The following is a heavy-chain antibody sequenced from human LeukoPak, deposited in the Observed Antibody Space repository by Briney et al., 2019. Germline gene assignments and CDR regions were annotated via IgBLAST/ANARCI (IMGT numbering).Heavy chain of an antibody. D-gene: IGHD3-22*01. Sequence: SETLSLTCTVSGGSISSSSYYWGWIRQPPGKGLEWIGSIYYSGSTYYNPSLKSRVTISVDTSKNQFSLKLSSVTAADTAVYYCARGDEYYYDSSGYLNWGQGTLVTVSS. CDR3: ARGDEYYYDSSGYLN. CDR2: IYYSGST. V-gene: IGHV4-39*01. CDR1: GGSISSSSYY. J-gene: IGHJ4*02.